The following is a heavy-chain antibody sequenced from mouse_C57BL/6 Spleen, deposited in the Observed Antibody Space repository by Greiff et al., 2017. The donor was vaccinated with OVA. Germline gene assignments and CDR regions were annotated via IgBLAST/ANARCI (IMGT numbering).Heavy chain of an antibody. CDR1: GYTFTDYY. Sequence: VQLQQSGPELVKPGASVKISCKASGYTFTDYYMNWVKQSHGKSLEWIGDINPNNGGTSYNQKFKGKATLTVDKSSSTAYMELRSLTSEDSAVYYGAREDYGNLYYFDYWGQGTTLTVSS. V-gene: IGHV1-26*01. J-gene: IGHJ2*01. D-gene: IGHD2-1*01. CDR2: INPNNGGT. CDR3: AREDYGNLYYFDY.